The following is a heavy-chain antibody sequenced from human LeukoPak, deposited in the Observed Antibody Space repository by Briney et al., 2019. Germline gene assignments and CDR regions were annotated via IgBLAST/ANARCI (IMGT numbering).Heavy chain of an antibody. CDR2: IKSDGST. D-gene: IGHD3-22*01. CDR1: GFTFSTYW. CDR3: ARAPSEIGGYYPEYFRH. Sequence: GGSLRLSCAAPGFTFSTYWMHWVRQAPGKGLVWVSRIKSDGSTNYADYVKGRFTSSRDNAKNTVSLQMNSLRTEDTGVYYCARAPSEIGGYYPEYFRHWGQGTLVTVSS. J-gene: IGHJ1*01. V-gene: IGHV3-74*01.